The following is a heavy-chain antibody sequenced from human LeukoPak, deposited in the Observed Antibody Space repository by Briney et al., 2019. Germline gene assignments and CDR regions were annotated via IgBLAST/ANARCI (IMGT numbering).Heavy chain of an antibody. V-gene: IGHV3-20*04. CDR1: GFTFDDYG. CDR2: INWNGGST. J-gene: IGHJ4*02. Sequence: GGSLRLSCAASGFTFDDYGLSWVRQAPGKGLEWVSTINWNGGSTGYADSVKGRFTISRDNAKNSLYLQMNSLRAEDTALYYCARVSDIAVAAYFDYWGQGTLVTVSS. D-gene: IGHD6-19*01. CDR3: ARVSDIAVAAYFDY.